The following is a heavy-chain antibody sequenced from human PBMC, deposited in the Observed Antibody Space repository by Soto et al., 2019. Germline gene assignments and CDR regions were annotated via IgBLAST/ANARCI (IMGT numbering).Heavy chain of an antibody. CDR3: ARIRHLAVAGANSYREMDV. V-gene: IGHV2-70*01. D-gene: IGHD6-13*01. J-gene: IGHJ6*02. CDR2: IDWDDDK. CDR1: GFSLSTSGMC. Sequence: SGPTLVNPTQTLTLTCSFSGFSLSTSGMCVSWIRQPPGKALEWLALIDWDDDKYYTASLKPRLTISKDPSKNQVVLTMTNMDPVDTATYYCARIRHLAVAGANSYREMDVWGQGTTVTVSS.